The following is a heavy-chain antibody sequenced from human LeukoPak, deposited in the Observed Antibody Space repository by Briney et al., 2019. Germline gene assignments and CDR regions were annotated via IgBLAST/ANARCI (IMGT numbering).Heavy chain of an antibody. Sequence: PGGSLRLSCAASGFTFSSFAMTWVRQAPGKGLEWVSAISNSGDSTYYADSVTGRFTISRDNSKFTLYLQMNSLRAEDTAVYYCAELGITMIGGVWGKGTTVTISS. V-gene: IGHV3-23*01. CDR2: ISNSGDST. CDR1: GFTFSSFA. D-gene: IGHD3-10*02. J-gene: IGHJ6*04. CDR3: AELGITMIGGV.